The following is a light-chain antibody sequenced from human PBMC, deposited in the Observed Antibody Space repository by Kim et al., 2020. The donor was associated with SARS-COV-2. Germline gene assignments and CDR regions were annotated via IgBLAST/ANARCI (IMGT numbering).Light chain of an antibody. CDR3: QQYSNWLLT. CDR2: DAS. Sequence: EIVLTQSPATLSLSPGERATLSCRASQSVSSNLAWYQQKPGQAPRLLIYDASTRATGIPARFSGSGSGTEFTLTISSLQPEDFAVYYCQQYSNWLLTFGGGTQVEIK. CDR1: QSVSSN. J-gene: IGKJ4*01. V-gene: IGKV3-15*01.